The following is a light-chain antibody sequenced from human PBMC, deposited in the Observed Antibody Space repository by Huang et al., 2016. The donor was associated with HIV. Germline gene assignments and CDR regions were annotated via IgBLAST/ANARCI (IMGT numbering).Light chain of an antibody. V-gene: IGKV2-28*01. CDR3: MEALQAPYT. Sequence: DAVMTQSPLSLPVPPGEPASISCRSSQSLRHRNGLNYLDWYLQKPGQSPQLLIHWVSSRASGVPDRFSGGGSGTDFSLNISRVEAEDAGIYYCMEALQAPYTFGQETKLEI. CDR2: WVS. CDR1: QSLRHRNGLNY. J-gene: IGKJ2*01.